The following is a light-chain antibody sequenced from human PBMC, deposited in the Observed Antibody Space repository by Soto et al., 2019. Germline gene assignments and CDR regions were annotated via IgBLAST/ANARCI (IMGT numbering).Light chain of an antibody. CDR1: SRDIGAYNL. J-gene: IGLJ2*01. Sequence: QSALTQPASVSGSPGQSMTISCSGTSRDIGAYNLVSWYQQPPGKSPKLLIYEVRNRPSGISYCFSGSKSGTTASLTISSLLPQHGADYYCSTYTHRTTLVFGGGTTLTVL. CDR2: EVR. V-gene: IGLV2-14*01. CDR3: STYTHRTTLV.